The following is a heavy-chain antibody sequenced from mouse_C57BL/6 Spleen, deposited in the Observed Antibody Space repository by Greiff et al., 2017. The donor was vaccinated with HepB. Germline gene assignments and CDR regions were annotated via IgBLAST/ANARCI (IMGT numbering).Heavy chain of an antibody. V-gene: IGHV5-4*01. CDR3: ARDRGYGSSYPAWFAY. D-gene: IGHD1-1*01. J-gene: IGHJ3*01. CDR2: ISDGGSYT. CDR1: GFTFSSYA. Sequence: EVHLVESGGGLVKPGGSLKLSCAASGFTFSSYAMSWVRQTPEKRLEWVATISDGGSYTYYPDNVKGRFTISRDNAKNNLYLQMSHLKSEDTAMYYCARDRGYGSSYPAWFAYWGQGTLVTVSA.